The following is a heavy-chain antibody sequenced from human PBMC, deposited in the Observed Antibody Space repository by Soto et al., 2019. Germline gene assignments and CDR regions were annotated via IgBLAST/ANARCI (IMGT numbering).Heavy chain of an antibody. CDR1: GYSFTSYW. J-gene: IGHJ6*02. Sequence: RESLKISCKGSGYSFTSYWIGWVRQMPGKGLEWMGIIYPGDSDTRYSPSFQGQVTISAHKSISTAYLQWGSLKASDTAMYYCARSRNGYSARYYYYGMDVWGQGTTVTVSS. CDR3: ARSRNGYSARYYYYGMDV. D-gene: IGHD5-18*01. CDR2: IYPGDSDT. V-gene: IGHV5-51*01.